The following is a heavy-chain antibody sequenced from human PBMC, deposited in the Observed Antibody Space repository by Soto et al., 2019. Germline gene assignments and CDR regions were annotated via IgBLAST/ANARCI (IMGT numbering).Heavy chain of an antibody. Sequence: QVQLQESGPGLVKPSETLSLTCTVSGGSISSYYWSWIRQPAGKGLEWIGRIYTSGSTNYTPSLKSRVTMSVDTSKNQFSLKLSSVTAADTAVYYCARGEGGAVAGIDYFDYWGQGTLVTVSS. CDR3: ARGEGGAVAGIDYFDY. V-gene: IGHV4-4*07. D-gene: IGHD6-19*01. CDR1: GGSISSYY. J-gene: IGHJ4*02. CDR2: IYTSGST.